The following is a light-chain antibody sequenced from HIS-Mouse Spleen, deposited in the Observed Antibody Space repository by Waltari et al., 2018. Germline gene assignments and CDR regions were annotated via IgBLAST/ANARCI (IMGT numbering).Light chain of an antibody. CDR3: YSTDSSGNHRV. CDR1: AVPKKY. CDR2: EDS. V-gene: IGLV3-10*01. Sequence: SYELTQPPSVSVSPGQTARINCSGDAVPKKYAWWYQQKSGQAPVLCIYEDSKRPSGIPESFSGSSSGTMATLTISGAQVEDEADYYCYSTDSSGNHRVFGGGTKLTVL. J-gene: IGLJ2*01.